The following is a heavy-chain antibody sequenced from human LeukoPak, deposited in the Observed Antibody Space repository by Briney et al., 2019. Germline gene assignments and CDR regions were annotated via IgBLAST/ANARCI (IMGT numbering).Heavy chain of an antibody. Sequence: GASVKVSCKASGYTFTSYAMHWVRQAPGQRLEWMGWINAGNGNTKYSQKFQGRVTITRDTSASIAYMELSSLRSEDMAVYYCASPVANSYGFDYWGQGTLVTVSS. V-gene: IGHV1-3*01. J-gene: IGHJ4*02. CDR1: GYTFTSYA. D-gene: IGHD5-18*01. CDR3: ASPVANSYGFDY. CDR2: INAGNGNT.